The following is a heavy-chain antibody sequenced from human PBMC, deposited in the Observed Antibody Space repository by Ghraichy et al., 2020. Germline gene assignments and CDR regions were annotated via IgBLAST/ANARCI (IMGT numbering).Heavy chain of an antibody. V-gene: IGHV3-23*01. CDR3: AKDLDYYDSSGPRGFGY. CDR1: GFTFSSYA. CDR2: ISGSGGST. D-gene: IGHD3-22*01. J-gene: IGHJ4*02. Sequence: GGSLRLSCAASGFTFSSYAMSWVRQAPGKGLEWVSAISGSGGSTYYADSVKGRFTISRDNSKNTLYLQMNSLRAEDTAVYYCAKDLDYYDSSGPRGFGYWGQGTLVTVSS.